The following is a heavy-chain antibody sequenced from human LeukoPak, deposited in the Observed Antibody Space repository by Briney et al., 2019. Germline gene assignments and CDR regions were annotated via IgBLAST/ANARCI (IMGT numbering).Heavy chain of an antibody. J-gene: IGHJ4*02. Sequence: GGSLRLSCAASGFTFSSYGMHWVRQAPGKGLEWVAVISYDGSNKDYADSVKGRFTISRDNSRNTLFLEMNNLRTEDTAVYYCAKERGRFLEWLFHYWGQGTLVTVSS. CDR3: AKERGRFLEWLFHY. D-gene: IGHD3-3*01. V-gene: IGHV3-30*18. CDR2: ISYDGSNK. CDR1: GFTFSSYG.